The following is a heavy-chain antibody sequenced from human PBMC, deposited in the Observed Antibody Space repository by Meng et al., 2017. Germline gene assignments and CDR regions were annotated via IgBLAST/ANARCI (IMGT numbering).Heavy chain of an antibody. V-gene: IGHV2-5*02. Sequence: QITFKEFVPTLVKPTQTLTLTCTFSGFSLSTSGVGVGWIRQPPGKALEWLALIYWDDDKRYSPSLKSRLTITKDTPKNQVVLTMTNMDPVDTATYYCAHRRGDSREGWFDPWGQGTLVTVSS. D-gene: IGHD2-21*02. CDR2: IYWDDDK. CDR1: GFSLSTSGVG. CDR3: AHRRGDSREGWFDP. J-gene: IGHJ5*02.